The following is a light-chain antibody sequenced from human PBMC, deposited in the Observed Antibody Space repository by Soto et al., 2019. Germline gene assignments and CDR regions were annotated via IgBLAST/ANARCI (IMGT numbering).Light chain of an antibody. J-gene: IGKJ1*01. CDR2: AAS. V-gene: IGKV1-39*01. CDR1: QSISNY. CDR3: QQSFSNSWT. Sequence: DIQMTPSPSSLSASVVYIVTITCRASQSISNYLNWYQQKPGKAPKLLIFAASNLQSGVPSRFSGSGSGTDFTLTISSLQPDDSATYYCQQSFSNSWTFGQGTKVDIK.